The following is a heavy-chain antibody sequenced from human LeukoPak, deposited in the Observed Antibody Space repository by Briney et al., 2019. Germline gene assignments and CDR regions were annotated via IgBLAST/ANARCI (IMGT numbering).Heavy chain of an antibody. Sequence: SETLSLTCTVSGGSISSGGYYWSWIRQHPGKGLGWIGYIYYSGSTYYNPSLKSRVTISVDTSKNQFSLKLSSVTAADTAVYYCARVGYCTNGVCCFDYWGQGTLVTVSS. J-gene: IGHJ4*02. CDR2: IYYSGST. V-gene: IGHV4-31*03. CDR1: GGSISSGGYY. D-gene: IGHD2-8*01. CDR3: ARVGYCTNGVCCFDY.